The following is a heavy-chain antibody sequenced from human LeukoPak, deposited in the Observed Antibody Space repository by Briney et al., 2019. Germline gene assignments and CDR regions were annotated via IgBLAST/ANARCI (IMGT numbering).Heavy chain of an antibody. CDR2: INPNSGGT. V-gene: IGHV1-2*02. D-gene: IGHD5-12*01. CDR3: ARWADIVATIGAFDI. Sequence: EASVKVSCKASGYTFTGYYMHWVRQAPGQGLEWMGWINPNSGGTNYAQKFQGRVTMTRDTSISTAYMELSRLRSDDTAVYYCARWADIVATIGAFDIWGQGTMVTVSS. CDR1: GYTFTGYY. J-gene: IGHJ3*02.